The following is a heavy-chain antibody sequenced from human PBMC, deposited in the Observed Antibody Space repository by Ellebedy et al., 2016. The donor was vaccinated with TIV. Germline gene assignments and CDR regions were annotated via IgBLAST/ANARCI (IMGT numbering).Heavy chain of an antibody. Sequence: GGSLRLXXAASGFTVSSNYMSWVRQAPGKGLEWVSVIYSGGSTYYADSVKGRFTISRDNSKNTLYLQMNSLRAEDTAVYYCARGIAVAGTVFDYWGQGTLVTVSS. CDR3: ARGIAVAGTVFDY. J-gene: IGHJ4*02. D-gene: IGHD6-19*01. CDR1: GFTVSSNY. V-gene: IGHV3-53*01. CDR2: IYSGGST.